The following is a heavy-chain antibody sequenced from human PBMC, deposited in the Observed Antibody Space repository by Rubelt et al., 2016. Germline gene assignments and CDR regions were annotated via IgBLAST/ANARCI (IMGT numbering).Heavy chain of an antibody. Sequence: QVQLVQSGAEVKKPGASVKVSCKASGYTFTGYYMHWVRQAPGQGLEWMGWINPNRGGTNYAQKVQGRVTMTRDTSISTAYMELSRLRSDDTAVYYCARGGGVATILWGQGTLVTVSS. J-gene: IGHJ4*02. CDR3: ARGGGVATIL. D-gene: IGHD5-12*01. CDR1: GYTFTGYY. CDR2: INPNRGGT. V-gene: IGHV1-2*02.